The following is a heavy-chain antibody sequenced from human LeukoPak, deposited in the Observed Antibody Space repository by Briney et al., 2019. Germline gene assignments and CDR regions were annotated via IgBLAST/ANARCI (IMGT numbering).Heavy chain of an antibody. D-gene: IGHD3-9*01. CDR3: ARLDILTGNDY. Sequence: EASVKVSCKASGYTFTCYDINWVRQATGQGIEWMGWMNPNSGNTGYAQKFQGRVTMTRDTSISTAYMELSRLRSDDTAVYYCARLDILTGNDYWGQGTLVTVSS. CDR1: GYTFTCYD. CDR2: MNPNSGNT. J-gene: IGHJ4*02. V-gene: IGHV1-8*02.